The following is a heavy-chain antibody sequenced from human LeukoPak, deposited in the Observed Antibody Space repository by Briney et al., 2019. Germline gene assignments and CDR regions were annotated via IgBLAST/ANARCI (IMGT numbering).Heavy chain of an antibody. CDR1: GDSISGYY. D-gene: IGHD5-18*01. Sequence: KASETLSLTCTVSGDSISGYYWSWIRQPPGKGLEWIGYTYYSGTTNYNPSLKSRVTISVDTSKNQFSLKLRSVTAADTAVYYCARHVGYGNNWFDPWGQGTPVTVSS. V-gene: IGHV4-59*08. J-gene: IGHJ5*02. CDR3: ARHVGYGNNWFDP. CDR2: TYYSGTT.